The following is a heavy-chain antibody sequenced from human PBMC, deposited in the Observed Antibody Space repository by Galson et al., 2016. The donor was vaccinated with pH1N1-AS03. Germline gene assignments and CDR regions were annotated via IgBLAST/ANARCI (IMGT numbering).Heavy chain of an antibody. D-gene: IGHD1-1*01. V-gene: IGHV3-11*06. CDR1: GFAFSDYF. Sequence: SLRLSCAASGFAFSDYFMSWIRQAPGKGLEWVSSISSANSYIYYADSLKGRFTISRDNAKKSLYLEMNSLRAEDTAVYYCARELESSTSPPFDFWGQGTLVTVPS. CDR2: ISSANSYI. J-gene: IGHJ4*02. CDR3: ARELESSTSPPFDF.